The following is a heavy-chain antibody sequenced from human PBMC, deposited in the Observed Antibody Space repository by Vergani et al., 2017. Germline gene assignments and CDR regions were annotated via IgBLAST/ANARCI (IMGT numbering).Heavy chain of an antibody. CDR2: IIPIFGTA. J-gene: IGHJ3*02. D-gene: IGHD7-27*01. CDR1: GYTFTSYG. Sequence: QVQLVQSGAEVKKPGASVKVSCKASGYTFTSYGISWVRQAPGQWLEWMGWIIPIFGTANYAQKFQGRVTITADESTSTAYMELSSLRSEDTAVYYCARDQAMQRNWGHAFDIWGQGTMVTVSS. V-gene: IGHV1-69*13. CDR3: ARDQAMQRNWGHAFDI.